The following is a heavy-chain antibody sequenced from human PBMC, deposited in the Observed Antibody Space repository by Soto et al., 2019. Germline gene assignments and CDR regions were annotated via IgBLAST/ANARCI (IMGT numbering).Heavy chain of an antibody. V-gene: IGHV4-39*01. J-gene: IGHJ4*02. D-gene: IGHD3-10*01. CDR1: GGSISGYY. CDR2: LFYGGTT. Sequence: QVQLQESGPGLVKPSETLSLTCTVSGGSISGYYWTWIRQPPGKGLEWVGSLFYGGTTDYNPSLKSRLTLSLATSKNHCSQKLRSVTAADTAVYYCARHRGPAPVYWGQGTLVTASS. CDR3: ARHRGPAPVY.